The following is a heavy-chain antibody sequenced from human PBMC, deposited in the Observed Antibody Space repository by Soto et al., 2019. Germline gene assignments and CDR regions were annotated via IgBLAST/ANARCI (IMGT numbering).Heavy chain of an antibody. Sequence: GGSLRLSCAASGFTFSSYGMHWVRQAPGKGLEWVAVISYDGSNKYYADSVKGRFTISRDNSKNTLYLQMNSLRAEDTAVYYCAKDLEGYCSGGSCWFPDYWGQGTLVTVSS. CDR3: AKDLEGYCSGGSCWFPDY. CDR2: ISYDGSNK. V-gene: IGHV3-30*18. D-gene: IGHD2-15*01. J-gene: IGHJ4*02. CDR1: GFTFSSYG.